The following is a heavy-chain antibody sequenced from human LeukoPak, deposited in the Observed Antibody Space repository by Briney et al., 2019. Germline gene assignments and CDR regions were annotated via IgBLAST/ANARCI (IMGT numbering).Heavy chain of an antibody. CDR2: ISAYNGNT. CDR3: ARDRVATMGGEGDY. J-gene: IGHJ4*02. D-gene: IGHD5-24*01. Sequence: GSVTVSCKASGYTFTSYGISWVRPAPGQGLEWMGWISAYNGNTNYAQKLQGRLTMTTDTSTSTAYMELRSLRSDGTAVYYCARDRVATMGGEGDYWGQRPLVSVSS. CDR1: GYTFTSYG. V-gene: IGHV1-18*01.